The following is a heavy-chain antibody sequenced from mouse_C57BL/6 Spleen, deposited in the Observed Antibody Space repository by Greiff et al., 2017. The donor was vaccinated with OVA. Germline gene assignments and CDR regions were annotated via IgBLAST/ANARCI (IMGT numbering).Heavy chain of an antibody. CDR2: ISSGGDYI. Sequence: EVMLVESGEGLVKPGGSLKLSCAASGFTFSSYAMSWVRQTPEKRLEWVAYISSGGDYIYYADPVKGRFTITRDNARNTLYLQMISLKSEDTAMYYCRRDGSHYRMGYRGKGATVSFSS. CDR3: RRDGSHYRMGY. D-gene: IGHD2-3*01. J-gene: IGHJ4*01. CDR1: GFTFSSYA. V-gene: IGHV5-9-1*02.